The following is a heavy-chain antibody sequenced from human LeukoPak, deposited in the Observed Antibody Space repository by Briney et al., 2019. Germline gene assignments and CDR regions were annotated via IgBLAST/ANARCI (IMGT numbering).Heavy chain of an antibody. CDR3: AKEYCGGDCYSYYFDY. CDR2: ISGSGGNT. V-gene: IGHV3-23*01. CDR1: GFTFSSYA. D-gene: IGHD2-21*02. J-gene: IGHJ4*02. Sequence: GGSLRLSCAASGFTFSSYAMSWVRQAPGKGLEWVSAISGSGGNTYYADSVKGRFTISRDNSKNTPYLQVNSLRAEDTAVYYCAKEYCGGDCYSYYFDYWGQGTLVTVSS.